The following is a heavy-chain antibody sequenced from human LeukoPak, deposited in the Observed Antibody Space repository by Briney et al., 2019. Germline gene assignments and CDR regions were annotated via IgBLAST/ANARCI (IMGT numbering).Heavy chain of an antibody. D-gene: IGHD2-21*02. CDR1: GFTFSDYY. CDR2: ISSSGSTI. Sequence: PGGSLRLSCAASGFTFSDYYMSWIRQAPGKGLEWVSYISSSGSTIYYADSVKGRFTISRDNAKNSLYLQMNSLRAEDTAVYYCAKDRYSSSWNYCGGDCYPGESGYWGQGTLVTVSS. V-gene: IGHV3-11*01. CDR3: AKDRYSSSWNYCGGDCYPGESGY. J-gene: IGHJ4*02.